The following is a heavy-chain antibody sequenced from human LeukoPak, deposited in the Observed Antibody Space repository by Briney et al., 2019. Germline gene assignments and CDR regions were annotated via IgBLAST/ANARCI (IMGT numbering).Heavy chain of an antibody. CDR1: GGTFSSYA. Sequence: SVKVSCKASGGTFSSYAISWVRQAPGQGLEWMGGIIPIFGTANYAQKFQGRVTITADESTSTAYMELSSLRSEDTAVYYCARDRGVGATLSAYFDYWGQGTLVTVSS. CDR2: IIPIFGTA. D-gene: IGHD1-26*01. V-gene: IGHV1-69*13. CDR3: ARDRGVGATLSAYFDY. J-gene: IGHJ4*02.